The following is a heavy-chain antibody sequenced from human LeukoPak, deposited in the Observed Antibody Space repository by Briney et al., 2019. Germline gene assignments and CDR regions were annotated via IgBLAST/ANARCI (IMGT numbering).Heavy chain of an antibody. CDR3: AKDTGYSSGWYVETDDYYYGMDV. Sequence: GRSLRLSCAASGFTFDDYAMHWVRQAPGKGLEWVSGISWNSGSIGYADSVKDRFTISRDNAKNSLYLQMNSLRAEDTALYYCAKDTGYSSGWYVETDDYYYGMDVWGQGTTVTVSS. D-gene: IGHD6-19*01. J-gene: IGHJ6*02. V-gene: IGHV3-9*01. CDR1: GFTFDDYA. CDR2: ISWNSGSI.